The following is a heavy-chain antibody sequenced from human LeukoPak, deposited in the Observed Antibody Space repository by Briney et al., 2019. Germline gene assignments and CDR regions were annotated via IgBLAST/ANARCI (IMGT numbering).Heavy chain of an antibody. CDR2: ISSSGSTI. D-gene: IGHD3-9*01. CDR3: ASARQAYDILTGYYSRDY. J-gene: IGHJ4*02. CDR1: GFTFSSYE. V-gene: IGHV3-48*03. Sequence: GGSLRLSCAASGFTFSSYEMNWVRQAPGKGLEWVSYISSSGSTIYYADSVKGRFTISRDNAKNSLYLQMNSLRAEDTAVYYCASARQAYDILTGYYSRDYWGQGTLVTASS.